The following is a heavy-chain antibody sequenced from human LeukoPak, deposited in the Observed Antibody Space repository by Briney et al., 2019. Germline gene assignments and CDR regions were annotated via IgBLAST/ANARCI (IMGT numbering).Heavy chain of an antibody. D-gene: IGHD3-10*01. V-gene: IGHV1-2*02. J-gene: IGHJ4*02. CDR3: ARDMVRGVKLADY. CDR2: INPNSGGT. Sequence: PRASVKVSCKASGYTFTGYYMHWVRQAPGRGLEWMGWINPNSGGTNYAQKFQGRVTMTRDTSISTAYMELSRLRSDDTAVYYCARDMVRGVKLADYWGQGTLVAVSS. CDR1: GYTFTGYY.